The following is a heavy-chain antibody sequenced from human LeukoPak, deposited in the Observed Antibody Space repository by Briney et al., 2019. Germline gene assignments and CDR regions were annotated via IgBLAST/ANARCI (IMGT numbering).Heavy chain of an antibody. CDR2: IYPGDSDA. J-gene: IGHJ4*02. CDR3: ARLSDIVVVTAASFDY. CDR1: GYSFTSYW. Sequence: GESLKISCKGSGYSFTSYWIGWVRQMPGKGLEWMGIIYPGDSDARYSPSFQGQVTISADKSISTAYLQWSSLKASDTAMYYCARLSDIVVVTAASFDYWGQGTLVTVSS. V-gene: IGHV5-51*01. D-gene: IGHD2-21*02.